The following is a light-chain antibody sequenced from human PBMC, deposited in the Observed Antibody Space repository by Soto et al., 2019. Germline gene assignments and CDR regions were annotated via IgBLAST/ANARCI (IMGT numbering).Light chain of an antibody. Sequence: SVRTQPASASVSPGRSITLSCTGTSSYVGGYNYVYSXQLHLGKVHKLMLYEVSNRPSGVSTRFSGSKSGNTATLTTTGLQAEGGSDYYCSPFTGSRIYVFGTGTKVT. V-gene: IGLV2-14*01. CDR3: SPFTGSRIYV. J-gene: IGLJ1*01. CDR2: EVS. CDR1: SSYVGGYNY.